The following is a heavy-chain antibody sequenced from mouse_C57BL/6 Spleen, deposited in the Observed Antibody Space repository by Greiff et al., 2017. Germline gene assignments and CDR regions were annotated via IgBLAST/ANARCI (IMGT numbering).Heavy chain of an antibody. Sequence: QVQLKQSGAELVRPGASVTLSCKASGYTFIDYEMHWVKQTPVHGLEWIGAIDPETGGTAYNQKFKGKAILTADKSSSTAYMELRSLTSEDSAVYYCTSTTVVAFDYWGQGTTLTVSS. V-gene: IGHV1-15*01. D-gene: IGHD1-1*01. CDR3: TSTTVVAFDY. J-gene: IGHJ2*01. CDR2: IDPETGGT. CDR1: GYTFIDYE.